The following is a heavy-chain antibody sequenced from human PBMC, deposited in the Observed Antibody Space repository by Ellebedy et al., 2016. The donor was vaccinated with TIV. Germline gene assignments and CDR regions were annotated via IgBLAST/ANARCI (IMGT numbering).Heavy chain of an antibody. CDR3: GTGDWTFLGMDV. CDR1: GYTLTDVT. Sequence: ASVKVSCXVSGYTLTDVTIHWVRQAPGKGLEWMGGIDPEDGKTIYAQKFQGRVTMTEDTFTDTAYLELSSLRSEDSAVYYCGTGDWTFLGMDVWGPGTTVTVSS. J-gene: IGHJ6*02. CDR2: IDPEDGKT. V-gene: IGHV1-24*01. D-gene: IGHD2-21*02.